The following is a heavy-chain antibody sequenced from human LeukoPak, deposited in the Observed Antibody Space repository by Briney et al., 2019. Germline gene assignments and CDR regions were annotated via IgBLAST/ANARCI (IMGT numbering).Heavy chain of an antibody. CDR1: GGSISDYH. CDR2: IYPSGNS. Sequence: SETLSLTCTISGGSISDYHWSWIRQPAGKGLEWIGHIYPSGNSYHNPSLKSRVIMSVDTSKNQVSLRLKSVTAADTAVYYCARHYYDNSGFLSYFDYWGQGTLVTVSS. CDR3: ARHYYDNSGFLSYFDY. J-gene: IGHJ4*02. D-gene: IGHD3-22*01. V-gene: IGHV4-4*07.